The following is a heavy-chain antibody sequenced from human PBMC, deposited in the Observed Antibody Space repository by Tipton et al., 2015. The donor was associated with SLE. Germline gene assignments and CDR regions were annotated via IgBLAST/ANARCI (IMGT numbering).Heavy chain of an antibody. D-gene: IGHD3-9*01. CDR3: ARDGRYFPFDY. CDR2: IKQDGSEK. V-gene: IGHV3-7*01. Sequence: SLRLSCAASGFTFSSYWMSWVRQAPGKGLEWVANIKQDGSEKYYVDSVKGRFTISRDNTKNSLYLQMNSLRAEDTAVYYCARDGRYFPFDYWGQGTLVTVSS. J-gene: IGHJ4*02. CDR1: GFTFSSYW.